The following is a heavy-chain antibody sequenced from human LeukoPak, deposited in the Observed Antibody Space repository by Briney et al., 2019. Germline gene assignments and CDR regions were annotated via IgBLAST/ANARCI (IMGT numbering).Heavy chain of an antibody. CDR1: GYTFTGYY. D-gene: IGHD4-17*01. CDR3: ARENGDSSTDY. CDR2: INPNSGGT. J-gene: IGHJ4*02. Sequence: ASVKDSCKASGYTFTGYYMHWVRQAPGQGLEWMGRINPNSGGTNYAQRLQGRVTMTRNTSISTAYMELGRLRSDYTAVYYCARENGDSSTDYWGQGTLATVSS. V-gene: IGHV1-2*06.